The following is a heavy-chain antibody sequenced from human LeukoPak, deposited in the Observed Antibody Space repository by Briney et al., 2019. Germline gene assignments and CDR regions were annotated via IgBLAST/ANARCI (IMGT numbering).Heavy chain of an antibody. CDR1: GFTFSSYA. V-gene: IGHV3-30-3*02. CDR2: ISSGGSNK. Sequence: GRSLRLSCAASGFTFSSYAMHWVRQAPGKGLEWVAFISSGGSNKYYADSVKGRFTISRDNSKNTLYLQMNSLRAEDTAVYYCAKIAVVVAATQSLTFDYWGQGTLVTVSS. J-gene: IGHJ4*02. D-gene: IGHD2-15*01. CDR3: AKIAVVVAATQSLTFDY.